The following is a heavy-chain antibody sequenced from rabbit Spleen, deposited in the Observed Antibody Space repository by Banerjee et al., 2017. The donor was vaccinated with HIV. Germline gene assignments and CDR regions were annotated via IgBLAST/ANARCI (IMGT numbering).Heavy chain of an antibody. CDR1: GFDFSSYG. CDR2: GYPDAIGST. J-gene: IGHJ4*01. CDR3: ARNAGGANYGDAYFNL. D-gene: IGHD6-1*01. Sequence: QEQLLESGGGLVQPGGSLKLSCKASGFDFSSYGVSWVRQAPGKGLEWIGCGYPDAIGSTAYASWAKGRFTISKTSSTTVTLQLTSLTAADTATYFCARNAGGANYGDAYFNLWGPGTLVTVS. V-gene: IGHV1S45*01.